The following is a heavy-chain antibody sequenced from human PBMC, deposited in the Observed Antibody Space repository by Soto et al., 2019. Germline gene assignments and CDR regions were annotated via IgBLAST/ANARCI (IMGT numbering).Heavy chain of an antibody. CDR3: AMSTYSYGYSFDY. CDR2: IDPSNSYS. J-gene: IGHJ4*01. D-gene: IGHD5-18*01. V-gene: IGHV5-10-1*01. CDR1: GHSFSSYW. Sequence: PGESLKISCKDSGHSFSSYWISWVRQMPGKGLEWMGRIDPSNSYSVYSPSFQGHVTISADRSTGTAYLQWSSLKASDTAMYYCAMSTYSYGYSFDYWGHGTPVTVSS.